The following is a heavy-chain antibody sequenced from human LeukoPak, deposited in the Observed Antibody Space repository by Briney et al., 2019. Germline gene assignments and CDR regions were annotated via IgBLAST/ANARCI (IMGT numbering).Heavy chain of an antibody. CDR2: IYYSGST. V-gene: IGHV4-59*08. J-gene: IGHJ5*02. CDR3: AIGGLGNWFDP. D-gene: IGHD1-26*01. CDR1: GGSISSYY. Sequence: PSETLSLACTVSGGSISSYYWSWIRQPPGKGLEWIGYIYYSGSTYYNPSLKSRVTISVDTSENQFSLKLSSVTAADTAVYYCAIGGLGNWFDPWGQGTLVTVSS.